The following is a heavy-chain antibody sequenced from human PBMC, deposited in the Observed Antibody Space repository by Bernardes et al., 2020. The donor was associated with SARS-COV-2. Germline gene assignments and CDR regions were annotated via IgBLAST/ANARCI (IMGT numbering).Heavy chain of an antibody. J-gene: IGHJ4*02. Sequence: GGSLRLSCAASGFTLSNYAMSWVRQAPGKGLEWVSVISGSGGSTYYADSVKGRFTISRDNSKNTLFLQMHSLRAEDTAVYYCAKDPNQEIAGDYWGQGTLVTVSS. D-gene: IGHD6-13*01. CDR3: AKDPNQEIAGDY. V-gene: IGHV3-23*01. CDR1: GFTLSNYA. CDR2: ISGSGGST.